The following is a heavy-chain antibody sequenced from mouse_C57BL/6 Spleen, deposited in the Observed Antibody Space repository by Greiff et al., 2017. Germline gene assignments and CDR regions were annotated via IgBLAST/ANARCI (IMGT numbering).Heavy chain of an antibody. CDR1: GISITTGNYR. Sequence: DVQLQESGPGLVKPSQTVFLTCTVTGISITTGNYRWSWIRQFPGNKLEWIGYIYYSGTITYNPSLTSQTTITRDTPKNQFFLEMNSLTAEDTATYYCERDRVYDGYYFYAMDYWGQGTSVTVSS. CDR3: ERDRVYDGYYFYAMDY. J-gene: IGHJ4*01. D-gene: IGHD2-3*01. V-gene: IGHV3-5*01. CDR2: IYYSGTI.